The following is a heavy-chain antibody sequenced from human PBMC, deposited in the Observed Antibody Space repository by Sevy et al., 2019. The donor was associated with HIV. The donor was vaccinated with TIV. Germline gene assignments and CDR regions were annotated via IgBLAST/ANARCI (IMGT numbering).Heavy chain of an antibody. CDR1: GFSFSSFG. CDR2: VSYDGGET. J-gene: IGHJ4*02. CDR3: AKGVRRVAETGLDF. D-gene: IGHD3-3*01. V-gene: IGHV3-30*18. Sequence: GGSLRLSCAASGFSFSSFGLHWVRQPPGKGLEWVAMVSYDGGETYYADSVKGRFTVSRDISTKSVFLEMNSLRGEDTAVYYYAKGVRRVAETGLDFWGQGTLVTVSS.